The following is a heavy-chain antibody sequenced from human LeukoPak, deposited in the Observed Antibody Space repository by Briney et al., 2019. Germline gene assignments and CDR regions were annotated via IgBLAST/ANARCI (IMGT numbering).Heavy chain of an antibody. Sequence: PGGSLRLSCAASGFTFSNFWIHWVRQAPGKGLVWVSRISIDGSTTNYAGSVKGRFTISRDNAKNTVSLQMNGLRVEDTAVYYCARARTTYYYDTTGYSFDHWGQGTLVTVSS. J-gene: IGHJ4*02. CDR2: ISIDGSTT. CDR1: GFTFSNFW. V-gene: IGHV3-74*01. D-gene: IGHD3-22*01. CDR3: ARARTTYYYDTTGYSFDH.